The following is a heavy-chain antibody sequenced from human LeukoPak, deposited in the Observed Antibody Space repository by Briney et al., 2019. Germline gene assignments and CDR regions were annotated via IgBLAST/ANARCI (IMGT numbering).Heavy chain of an antibody. V-gene: IGHV4-59*01. CDR3: ARARMVRGVSYYYYYGMDV. D-gene: IGHD3-10*01. J-gene: IGHJ6*02. Sequence: PSETLSLTCTASGGSISSYYWSWIRQPPGKGLEWIGYIYYSGSTNYNPSLKSRVTISVDTSKNQFSLKLSSVTAADTAVYYCARARMVRGVSYYYYYGMDVWGQGTTVTVSS. CDR1: GGSISSYY. CDR2: IYYSGST.